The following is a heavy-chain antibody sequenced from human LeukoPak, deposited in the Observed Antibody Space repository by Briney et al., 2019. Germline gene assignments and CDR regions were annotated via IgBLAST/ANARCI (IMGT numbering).Heavy chain of an antibody. V-gene: IGHV4-34*01. D-gene: IGHD3-22*01. Sequence: PSETLSLTCAVSGGSISSGGYSWSWIRQPPGKGLEWIGEINHSGSTNYNPSLKSRVTISVDTSKNQFSLKLSSVTAADTAVYYCARGRYYYYDSSGYYPYPGAFDYWGQGTLVTVSS. CDR1: GGSISSGGYS. CDR3: ARGRYYYYDSSGYYPYPGAFDY. CDR2: INHSGST. J-gene: IGHJ4*02.